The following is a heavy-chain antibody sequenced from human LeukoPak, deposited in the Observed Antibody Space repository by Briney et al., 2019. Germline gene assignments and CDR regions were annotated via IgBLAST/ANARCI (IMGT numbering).Heavy chain of an antibody. V-gene: IGHV1-46*01. CDR2: INPSGGST. D-gene: IGHD4-17*01. J-gene: IGHJ4*02. CDR1: GYTFPSYY. CDR3: ASDPNDYGDYDGF. Sequence: ASVKVSCKASGYTFPSYYMHWVRQAPGQGLEWMGIINPSGGSTSYAQKFQGRVTMTRDTSTSTVYMELSSLRSEDTAVYYCASDPNDYGDYDGFWGQGTLVTVSS.